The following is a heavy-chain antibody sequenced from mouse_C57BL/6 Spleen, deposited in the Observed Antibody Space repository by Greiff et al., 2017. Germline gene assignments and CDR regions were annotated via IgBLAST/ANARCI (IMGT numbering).Heavy chain of an antibody. CDR3: ARSGTTVLDY. D-gene: IGHD1-1*01. V-gene: IGHV1-85*01. CDR1: GYTFTSYE. CDR2: IDPRDGST. J-gene: IGHJ2*01. Sequence: QVQLQQPGPELVKPGASVKLSCKASGYTFTSYEINWVKQRPGQGLEWIGWIDPRDGSTKYNEKFKGKATLTVDTSSSTAYMELHSLTSEDSAVYFCARSGTTVLDYWGQGTTLTVSS.